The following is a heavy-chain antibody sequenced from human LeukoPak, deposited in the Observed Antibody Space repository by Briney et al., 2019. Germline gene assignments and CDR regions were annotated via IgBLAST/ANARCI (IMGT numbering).Heavy chain of an antibody. CDR3: ARELYSNYPVTFDY. CDR1: ASTFTGYY. CDR2: INPSGGST. J-gene: IGHJ4*02. Sequence: ASVKVSCKPSASTFTGYYMHWVRQAPGQGLEWMGIINPSGGSTSYAQKFQGRVTMTRDTSTSTVYMELSSLRSEDTAVYYCARELYSNYPVTFDYWGQGTLVTVSS. V-gene: IGHV1-46*01. D-gene: IGHD4-11*01.